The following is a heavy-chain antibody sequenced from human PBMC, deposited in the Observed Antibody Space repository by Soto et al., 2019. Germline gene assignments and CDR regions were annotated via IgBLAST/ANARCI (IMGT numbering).Heavy chain of an antibody. Sequence: ASVKVSCKASGYTFTSYAMHWVRQAPGQRLEWMGWINAGNGNTKYSQKFQGRVTITRDTSASTAYMELSSLRSEDTAVYYCARGLSIYSPLDYWGQGTLVTVSS. CDR1: GYTFTSYA. V-gene: IGHV1-3*01. CDR3: ARGLSIYSPLDY. CDR2: INAGNGNT. J-gene: IGHJ4*02. D-gene: IGHD6-13*01.